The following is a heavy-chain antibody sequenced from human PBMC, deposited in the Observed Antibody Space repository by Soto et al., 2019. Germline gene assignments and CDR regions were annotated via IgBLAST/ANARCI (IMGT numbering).Heavy chain of an antibody. D-gene: IGHD4-17*01. V-gene: IGHV3-30-3*01. CDR3: ARGATVVTPDWYFDL. J-gene: IGHJ2*01. Sequence: QVQLVESGGGVVQPGRSLRLSCAASGFTFSSYAMHWVRQAPGKGLEWVAVISYDGSNKYYADSVMGRFTISRDNSKNTLYLQMNSLRAEDTAVYYCARGATVVTPDWYFDLWGRGTLVTVSS. CDR1: GFTFSSYA. CDR2: ISYDGSNK.